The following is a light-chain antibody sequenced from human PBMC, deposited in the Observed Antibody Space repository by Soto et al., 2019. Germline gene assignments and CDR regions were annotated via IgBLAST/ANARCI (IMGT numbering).Light chain of an antibody. CDR2: QDT. CDR1: KLGDKY. Sequence: SYELSQPPSVSVSPGQTASITCSGDKLGDKYVCWYQQKPGQSPVLVIYQDTKRPSGIPERFSGSNSGNTATLTISGTQAMDEADYYCQAWDGYTEVFGTGTKLTVL. J-gene: IGLJ1*01. V-gene: IGLV3-1*01. CDR3: QAWDGYTEV.